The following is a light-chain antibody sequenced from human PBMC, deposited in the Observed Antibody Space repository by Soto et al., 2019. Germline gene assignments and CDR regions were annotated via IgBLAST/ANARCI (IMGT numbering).Light chain of an antibody. V-gene: IGLV2-11*01. J-gene: IGLJ2*01. Sequence: QSVLTQPRSVSGSPGQSVTISCTGTSSDVGGYNYVFWYQQHPGKAPKLMIYDVTKRPSGVPDRFSGSKSGNTASLTISGLQAEDEADYYCCSYAGRYTFVLFAGGTKVTVL. CDR3: CSYAGRYTFVL. CDR2: DVT. CDR1: SSDVGGYNY.